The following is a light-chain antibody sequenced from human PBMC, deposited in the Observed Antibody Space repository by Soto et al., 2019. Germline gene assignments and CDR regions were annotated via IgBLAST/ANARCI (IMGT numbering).Light chain of an antibody. Sequence: IQMTQSPSSLSASVGDRVTLPCRASQGIRNDLGLYQQKPGKAPKRLIYAASSLQSGVPSRFAGSGSGTDFTLTIIRLEPEDFAVYDGQQYGGSPFTFAPRTKV. J-gene: IGKJ3*01. CDR3: QQYGGSPFT. CDR1: QGIRND. CDR2: AAS. V-gene: IGKV1-17*01.